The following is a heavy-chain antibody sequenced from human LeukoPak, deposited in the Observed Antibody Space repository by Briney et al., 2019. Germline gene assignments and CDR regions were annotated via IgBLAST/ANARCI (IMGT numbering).Heavy chain of an antibody. CDR3: ARVIAAAPGYWYFDL. Sequence: SETLSLTCTVSAGSISSYYWSWIRQPPGKGLEWIGYIYYSGSTNYNPSLKSRVTISVDTSKNQFSLKLSSVTAADTAVYYCARVIAAAPGYWYFDLWGRGTLVTVSS. CDR2: IYYSGST. CDR1: AGSISSYY. V-gene: IGHV4-59*01. D-gene: IGHD6-13*01. J-gene: IGHJ2*01.